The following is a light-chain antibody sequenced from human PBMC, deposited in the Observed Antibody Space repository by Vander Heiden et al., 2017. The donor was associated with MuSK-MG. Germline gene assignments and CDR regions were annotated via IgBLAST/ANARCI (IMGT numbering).Light chain of an antibody. V-gene: IGLV3-21*03. J-gene: IGLJ7*01. CDR3: QVWDSSSDHAV. CDR1: NIGSKS. Sequence: SYVLTQPPSVSVAPGKTARITCGGNNIGSKSVHWYQQKPGQAPVLVVYDDSDGPSGIPERFSGSNSGNTATLTISRVEAGDEADYYCQVWDSSSDHAVFGGGTKLTVL. CDR2: DDS.